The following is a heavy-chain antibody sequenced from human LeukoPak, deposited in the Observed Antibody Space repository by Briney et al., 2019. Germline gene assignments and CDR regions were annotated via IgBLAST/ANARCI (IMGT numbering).Heavy chain of an antibody. CDR3: ASSARSDYYYYGMDV. CDR1: GFTFSDYY. V-gene: IGHV3-11*01. J-gene: IGHJ6*02. Sequence: PGGSLRLSCAASGFTFSDYYMSWIRQAPGKGLEWVSYISSSGSTIYYADSVKGRFTISRDNAKISLYLQMNSLRAEDTAVYYCASSARSDYYYYGMDVWGQGTTVTVSS. CDR2: ISSSGSTI.